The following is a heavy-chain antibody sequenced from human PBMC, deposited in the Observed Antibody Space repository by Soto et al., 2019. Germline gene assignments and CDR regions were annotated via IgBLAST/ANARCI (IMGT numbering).Heavy chain of an antibody. CDR3: ARAYYYDSSAWESFDY. D-gene: IGHD3-22*01. CDR2: IIPIFGTA. Sequence: ASVKVSCKASGGTFSSYAISWVRQAPGQGLEWMGGIIPIFGTANYAQKFQGRVTITADESTSTAYMELSSLRSEDTAVYYCARAYYYDSSAWESFDYWRQGTLVTVSS. CDR1: GGTFSSYA. J-gene: IGHJ4*02. V-gene: IGHV1-69*13.